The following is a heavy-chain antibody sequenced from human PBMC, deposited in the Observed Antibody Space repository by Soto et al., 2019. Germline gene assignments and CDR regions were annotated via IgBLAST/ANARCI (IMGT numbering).Heavy chain of an antibody. Sequence: ASVKVSCKASGYTFTSYGISWVRQAPGQGLEWMGWISAYNGNTNYAQKLQGRVTMTTDTSTSTAYMELRSLRSDDTAVYYCARDDNWNDIGVGSYYYYYYMDVWGKGTTVTISS. D-gene: IGHD1-1*01. V-gene: IGHV1-18*01. CDR3: ARDDNWNDIGVGSYYYYYYMDV. J-gene: IGHJ6*03. CDR1: GYTFTSYG. CDR2: ISAYNGNT.